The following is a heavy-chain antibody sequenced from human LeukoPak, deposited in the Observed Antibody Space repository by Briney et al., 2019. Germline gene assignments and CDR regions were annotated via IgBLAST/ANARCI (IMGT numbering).Heavy chain of an antibody. CDR2: IYSGGST. CDR1: GFTVSSNY. V-gene: IGHV3-53*01. Sequence: GGSLRLSCAASGFTVSSNYMSWVRQAPGKGLEWVSVIYSGGSTYCADSVKGRFTISRDNSKNTLYLQMNSLRAEDTAVYYCARDFGTAMARYFDYWGQGTLVTVSS. D-gene: IGHD5-18*01. CDR3: ARDFGTAMARYFDY. J-gene: IGHJ4*02.